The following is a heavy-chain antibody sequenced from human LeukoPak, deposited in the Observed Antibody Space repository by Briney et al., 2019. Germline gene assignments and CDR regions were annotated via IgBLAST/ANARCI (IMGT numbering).Heavy chain of an antibody. Sequence: PGGSLRLSCAASGFTFSSYAMSWVRQAPGKGLEWVSTISASGGSTYYADSVKGRFTISRDNSKNTLYLQMNSLRDEDTALYYCAKAGIGVVGYFDYWGQGTLVTVSS. CDR2: ISASGGST. CDR1: GFTFSSYA. CDR3: AKAGIGVVGYFDY. J-gene: IGHJ4*02. D-gene: IGHD6-19*01. V-gene: IGHV3-23*01.